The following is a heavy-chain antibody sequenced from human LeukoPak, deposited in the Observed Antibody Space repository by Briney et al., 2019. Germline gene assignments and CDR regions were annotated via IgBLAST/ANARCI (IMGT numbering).Heavy chain of an antibody. J-gene: IGHJ4*02. V-gene: IGHV3-66*01. D-gene: IGHD2-21*01. CDR2: IYSGGST. Sequence: GGSLRLSCAASGFTVSNNYMSWVRQAPGRGLEWVSVIYSGGSTYYADSVKGRFTISRDNSKNTVYLQMNNLRAGDTAVYYCERDHCGANHCGYWGQGTLVTVSS. CDR3: ERDHCGANHCGY. CDR1: GFTVSNNY.